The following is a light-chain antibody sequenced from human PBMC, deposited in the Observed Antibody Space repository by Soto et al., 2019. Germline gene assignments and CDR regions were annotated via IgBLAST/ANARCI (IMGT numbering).Light chain of an antibody. J-gene: IGLJ1*01. Sequence: QSALTQPGSVSGSPGQSITISCTGTSSDVGGYNYVSWYQQHPGKAPKLMIYEVSNRPSGVSNRFSGSKSGNTASLTISGLQAEDEADYYCSSYTSSSTLFGTGTKVTVL. CDR2: EVS. CDR3: SSYTSSSTL. CDR1: SSDVGGYNY. V-gene: IGLV2-14*01.